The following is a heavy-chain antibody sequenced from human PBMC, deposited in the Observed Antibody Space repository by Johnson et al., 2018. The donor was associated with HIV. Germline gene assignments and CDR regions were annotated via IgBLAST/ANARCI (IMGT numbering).Heavy chain of an antibody. Sequence: VQLVESGGGLVQPGGSLRLSCAASGFTFSSYAMSWVRQAPGKGLEWVSAISGSGSTIYYAVSLKGRFTISRDNAKNSLYLQMNSLRSADTAVYYCASSIPPYSSSSVAFDIWGQGTMVTVSS. CDR2: ISGSGSTI. D-gene: IGHD6-6*01. V-gene: IGHV3-23*04. CDR3: ASSIPPYSSSSVAFDI. CDR1: GFTFSSYA. J-gene: IGHJ3*02.